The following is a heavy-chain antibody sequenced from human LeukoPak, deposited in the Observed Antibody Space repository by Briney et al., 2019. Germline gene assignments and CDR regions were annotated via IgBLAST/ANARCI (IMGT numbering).Heavy chain of an antibody. Sequence: GGSLRLSCAASGFSFSSYWMSWVRQAPGKGLEWVANIKLDGSERYLVDAVKGRFTTSRDNAKDSLYLQMNSLRAEDTAVYYCARISSSRYYFDYWGQGTLVTVSS. CDR3: ARISSSRYYFDY. V-gene: IGHV3-7*01. J-gene: IGHJ4*02. D-gene: IGHD6-13*01. CDR1: GFSFSSYW. CDR2: IKLDGSER.